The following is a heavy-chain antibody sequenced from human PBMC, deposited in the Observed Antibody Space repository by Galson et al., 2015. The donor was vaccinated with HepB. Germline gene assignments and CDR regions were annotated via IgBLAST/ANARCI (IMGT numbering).Heavy chain of an antibody. CDR3: ARFAGETLQKWYFDY. V-gene: IGHV5-51*01. Sequence: QSGAEVKEPGESLKISCTGSGYDFFGYWIGWARQTPGKGLEWMGIIYPDDSNAKYSPSFQGQVTFSADKSINTAYLQWSSLRASDSAIYYCARFAGETLQKWYFDYWGQGTLVTVSS. D-gene: IGHD4-11*01. CDR1: GYDFFGYW. CDR2: IYPDDSNA. J-gene: IGHJ4*02.